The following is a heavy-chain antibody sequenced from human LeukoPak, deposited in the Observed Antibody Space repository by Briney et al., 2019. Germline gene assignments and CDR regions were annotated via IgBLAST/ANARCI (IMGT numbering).Heavy chain of an antibody. CDR2: IYHSGST. D-gene: IGHD3-22*01. CDR1: GVSISSSSYY. CDR3: ARDWGPPLDDSSGPSNWFDP. Sequence: NPSETLSLTCTVSGVSISSSSYYWGWIRQPPGKGLEWIGSIYHSGSTYYNPSLKSRVTISVDTSKNQFSLKLSSVTAADTAVYYCARDWGPPLDDSSGPSNWFDPWGQGTLVTVSS. V-gene: IGHV4-39*07. J-gene: IGHJ5*02.